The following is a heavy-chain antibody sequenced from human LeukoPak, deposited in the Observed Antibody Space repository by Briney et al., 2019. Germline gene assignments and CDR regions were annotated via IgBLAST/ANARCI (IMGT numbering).Heavy chain of an antibody. V-gene: IGHV4-38-2*02. D-gene: IGHD3-10*01. Sequence: SETLSLTCTVSGYSISSGYYWGRIRQPPGKGLEWIGSIYHSGSTYYNPSLKSRVTISVDTSKNQFSLKLSSVTAADTAVYYCARDLYYLDPWGQGTLVTVSS. CDR2: IYHSGST. CDR1: GYSISSGYY. J-gene: IGHJ5*02. CDR3: ARDLYYLDP.